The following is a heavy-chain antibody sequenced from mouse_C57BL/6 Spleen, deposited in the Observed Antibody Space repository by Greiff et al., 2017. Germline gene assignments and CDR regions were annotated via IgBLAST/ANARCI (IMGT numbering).Heavy chain of an antibody. J-gene: IGHJ1*03. V-gene: IGHV3-6*01. CDR1: GYSITSGYY. CDR2: ISYDGSN. D-gene: IGHD1-1*01. Sequence: EVKLQESGPGLVKPSQSLSLTCSVTGYSITSGYYWNWIRQFPGNKLEWMGYISYDGSNNYNPSLKNRISITRDTSKNQFFLKLNSVTTEDTATYYCARVPYYYGSSYGYFDVWGTGTTVTVSS. CDR3: ARVPYYYGSSYGYFDV.